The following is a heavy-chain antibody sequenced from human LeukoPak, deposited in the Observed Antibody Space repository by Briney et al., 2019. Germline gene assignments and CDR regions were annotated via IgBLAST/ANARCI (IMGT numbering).Heavy chain of an antibody. CDR1: GFSFDDYG. CDR3: AELGITMIGGV. V-gene: IGHV3-20*04. D-gene: IGHD3-10*02. Sequence: PGGSLRLSCAASGFSFDDYGVSWVRQAPGKGLEWVSGINWNGGSTGYADSVKGRFTISRDNAKNSLSLQMNSLRAEDTAVYYCAELGITMIGGVWGKGTTVTISS. J-gene: IGHJ6*04. CDR2: INWNGGST.